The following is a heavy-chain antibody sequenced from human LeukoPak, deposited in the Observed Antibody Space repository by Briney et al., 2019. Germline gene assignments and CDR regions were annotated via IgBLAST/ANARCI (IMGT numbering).Heavy chain of an antibody. D-gene: IGHD4-17*01. Sequence: SETLSLTCTVSGGSISSSSYYWGWIRQPPGKGLEWIVSFYYSGSTYSNPSLKSRLTISVDTSKNQFSLKLSSVTAADTAVYYCARHRPDYGDYVAYFDYWGQGALVTVSS. CDR1: GGSISSSSYY. V-gene: IGHV4-39*01. CDR3: ARHRPDYGDYVAYFDY. CDR2: FYYSGST. J-gene: IGHJ4*02.